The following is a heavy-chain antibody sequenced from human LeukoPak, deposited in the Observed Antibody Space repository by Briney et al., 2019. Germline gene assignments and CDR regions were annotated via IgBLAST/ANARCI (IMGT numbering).Heavy chain of an antibody. D-gene: IGHD6-13*01. J-gene: IGHJ5*02. CDR2: FDPEDGET. CDR3: ATPGIAAAGMYNWFDP. Sequence: GASVKVSCEVSGYTLTELSMHWVRQAPGKGLEWMGGFDPEDGETIYAQKFQGRVTMTEDTSTDTAYMELSSLRSEDTAVYYCATPGIAAAGMYNWFDPWGQGTLVTVSS. V-gene: IGHV1-24*01. CDR1: GYTLTELS.